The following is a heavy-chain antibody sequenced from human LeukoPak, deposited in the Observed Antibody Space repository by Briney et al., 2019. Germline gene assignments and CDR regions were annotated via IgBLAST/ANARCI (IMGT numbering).Heavy chain of an antibody. V-gene: IGHV3-30*18. J-gene: IGHJ4*02. Sequence: GGSLRLSCAASGFTFSSYGMHWVRQAPGKGLEWVAVISYDGSNKYYADSVKGRFTISRDNSKNTLYLQMNSLRAEDTAVYYCAKGFDYWGQGNLVTVSS. CDR1: GFTFSSYG. CDR2: ISYDGSNK. CDR3: AKGFDY.